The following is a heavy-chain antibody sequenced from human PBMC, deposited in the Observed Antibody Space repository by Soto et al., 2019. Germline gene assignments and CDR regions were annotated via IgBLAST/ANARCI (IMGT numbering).Heavy chain of an antibody. CDR2: VNPIVGMS. CDR3: ATSYGSGSTHFDS. Sequence: QVQLVQSGPGVKNPGSWVKAPSTVLEGPFKGSPLTWVRQPPDHGPEWVGRVNPIVGMSTSASKFQGRVTLTADKSTNRAYMDLTGLKSEDTAVYYCATSYGSGSTHFDSWGQGTLVTVAS. D-gene: IGHD3-10*01. J-gene: IGHJ4*02. CDR1: EGPFKGSP. V-gene: IGHV1-69*02.